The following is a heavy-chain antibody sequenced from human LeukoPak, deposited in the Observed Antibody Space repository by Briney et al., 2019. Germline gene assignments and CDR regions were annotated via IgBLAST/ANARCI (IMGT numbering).Heavy chain of an antibody. CDR3: ARPQDGRDGYNWDDAFDI. V-gene: IGHV4-39*01. CDR2: IYYSGST. Sequence: SETLSLTCTVSGGSISSSSYYWGWIRQPPGKGLEWIGSIYYSGSTYYNPSLKSRVTISVDTSKNQFSLNLSSVTAADTAVYYCARPQDGRDGYNWDDAFDIWGQGTMVTVSS. CDR1: GGSISSSSYY. J-gene: IGHJ3*02. D-gene: IGHD5-24*01.